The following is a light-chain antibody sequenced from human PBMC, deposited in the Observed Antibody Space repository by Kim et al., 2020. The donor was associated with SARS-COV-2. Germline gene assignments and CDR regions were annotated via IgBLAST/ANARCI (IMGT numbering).Light chain of an antibody. J-gene: IGLJ2*01. CDR2: EVS. CDR1: SSDVGAYDL. CDR3: SSYAGRSAV. V-gene: IGLV2-8*01. Sequence: QSALTQPPSASGSPGQSVTISCTGTSSDVGAYDLVSWFQQHPGKAPKLIIYEVSKRPSGVPDRFFGSKSGNTASLTVSGLQAEDESDYYCSSYAGRSAVFGGGTQLTVL.